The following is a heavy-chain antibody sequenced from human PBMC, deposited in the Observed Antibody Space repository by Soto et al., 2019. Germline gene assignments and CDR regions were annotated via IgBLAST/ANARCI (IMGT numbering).Heavy chain of an antibody. J-gene: IGHJ4*02. D-gene: IGHD6-19*01. CDR3: ARGLIRGIAVTAT. Sequence: GXSLRLSCAASGFTFSSYSFNWVLQVPGKGLEWVSYISSTRSAMYYADSVKGRFTISRDNAKSSLYLQLNSLTAADTAVYYCARGLIRGIAVTATWGQGTPVTVSS. V-gene: IGHV3-48*01. CDR1: GFTFSSYS. CDR2: ISSTRSAM.